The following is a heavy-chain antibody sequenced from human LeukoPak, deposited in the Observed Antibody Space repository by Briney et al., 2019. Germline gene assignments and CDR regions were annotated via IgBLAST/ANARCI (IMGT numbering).Heavy chain of an antibody. CDR1: GFTFSSYA. V-gene: IGHV3-7*03. J-gene: IGHJ3*02. Sequence: PGGSLRLSCAASGFTFSSYAMHWVRQAPGKGLEWVANIKQDGSEKYYVDSVKGRFTISRDNAKNSLYLQMNSLRAEDTAVYYCARDRWFGELFHDAFDIWGQGTMVTVSS. CDR3: ARDRWFGELFHDAFDI. CDR2: IKQDGSEK. D-gene: IGHD3-10*01.